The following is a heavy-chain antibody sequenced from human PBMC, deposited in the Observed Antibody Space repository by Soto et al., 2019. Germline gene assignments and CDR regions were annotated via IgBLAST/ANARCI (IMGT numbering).Heavy chain of an antibody. CDR2: IYSGGST. CDR1: GFTVSSNY. V-gene: IGHV3-53*01. D-gene: IGHD4-4*01. Sequence: PGGSLRLSCAAPGFTVSSNYMSWVRQAPGKGLEWVSVIYSGGSTYYADSVKGRFTISRDNSKNTLYLQMNSLRAEDTAVYYCARVATVTTLNYYGMDVWGQGTTVTVYS. J-gene: IGHJ6*02. CDR3: ARVATVTTLNYYGMDV.